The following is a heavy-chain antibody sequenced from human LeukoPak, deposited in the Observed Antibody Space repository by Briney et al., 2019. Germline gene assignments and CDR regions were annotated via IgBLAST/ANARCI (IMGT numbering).Heavy chain of an antibody. Sequence: SESLSLTCAVYGGSFSGYYWSWIRQPPRQGLEWIGEINHSGSTNYNPSLKSRVTISVDTSKNQCSLKLSSVTAADTAVYNCAKSRNYHYWGQGTVVTVSS. V-gene: IGHV4-34*01. CDR3: AKSRNYHY. CDR1: GGSFSGYY. CDR2: INHSGST. D-gene: IGHD1-7*01. J-gene: IGHJ4*02.